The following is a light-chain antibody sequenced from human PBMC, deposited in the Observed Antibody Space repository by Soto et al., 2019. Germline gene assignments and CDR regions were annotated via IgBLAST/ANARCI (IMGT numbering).Light chain of an antibody. V-gene: IGKV1-5*01. Sequence: DIQVTQSPSILSSSAGDRVTINCRASQSISSWLGWYPQKQGKAPKLLIYDASSLESGVPSRFSGSGSGTELTITISSLQPDDFETYYCQQYNTYPWTFGQGTKVDIK. J-gene: IGKJ1*01. CDR1: QSISSW. CDR3: QQYNTYPWT. CDR2: DAS.